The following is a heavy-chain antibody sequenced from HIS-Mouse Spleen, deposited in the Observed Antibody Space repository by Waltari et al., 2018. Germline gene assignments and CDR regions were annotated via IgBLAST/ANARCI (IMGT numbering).Heavy chain of an antibody. J-gene: IGHJ3*02. CDR2: ISGSGGST. V-gene: IGHV3-23*01. CDR3: AKDSPYSSGWYETLGDAFDI. D-gene: IGHD6-19*01. Sequence: EVQLLESGGGLVQPGGSLSLSCAASGFPFSSYAMRRVRQAPGKGLEWVSAISGSGGSTYYADSVKGRFTISRDNSKNTLYLQMNSLRAEDTAVYYCAKDSPYSSGWYETLGDAFDIWGQGTMVTVSS. CDR1: GFPFSSYA.